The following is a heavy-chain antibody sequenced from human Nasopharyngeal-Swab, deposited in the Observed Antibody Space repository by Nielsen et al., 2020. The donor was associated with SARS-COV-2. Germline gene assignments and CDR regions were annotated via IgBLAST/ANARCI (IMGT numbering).Heavy chain of an antibody. CDR2: IKQDGSEK. D-gene: IGHD3-10*01. Sequence: LSLTCVASGFTFRDYWMSWVRQAPAKGLEWAASIKQDGSEKNYVDSVKGRFTISRDNAKNSLFLQMDSLRTEDTAFYYCARVGGRTSPMGSWGQGTLVTVSS. V-gene: IGHV3-7*01. CDR3: ARVGGRTSPMGS. CDR1: GFTFRDYW. J-gene: IGHJ4*02.